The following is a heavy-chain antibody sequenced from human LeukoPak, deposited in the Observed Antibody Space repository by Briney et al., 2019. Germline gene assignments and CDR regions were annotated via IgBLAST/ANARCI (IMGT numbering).Heavy chain of an antibody. CDR3: ARVPAGIVGAPRAFDI. D-gene: IGHD1-26*01. CDR1: GGSISSGGYY. CDR2: IYHSGST. J-gene: IGHJ3*02. V-gene: IGHV4-30-2*01. Sequence: SQTLSLTCTVSGGSISSGGYYWSWIRQPPGKGLEWIGYIYHSGSTYYNPSLKSRVTISVDRSKNQFSLKLSSVTAADTAVYYCARVPAGIVGAPRAFDIWGQGTMVTVSS.